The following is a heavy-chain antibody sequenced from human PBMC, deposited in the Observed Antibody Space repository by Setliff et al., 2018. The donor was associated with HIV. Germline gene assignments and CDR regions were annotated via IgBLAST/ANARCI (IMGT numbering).Heavy chain of an antibody. CDR1: GGSFSDHY. J-gene: IGHJ5*02. D-gene: IGHD6-6*01. CDR2: INHSGST. CDR3: ARGGRSLAAQTWFDP. Sequence: LSLTCAVYGGSFSDHYWSWIRQPPGKGLEWIGEINHSGSTNYNPSLKSRVTISVDTSKNQFSRKLSSVTAADTAVYYCARGGRSLAAQTWFDPWGQGTPVTVS. V-gene: IGHV4-34*01.